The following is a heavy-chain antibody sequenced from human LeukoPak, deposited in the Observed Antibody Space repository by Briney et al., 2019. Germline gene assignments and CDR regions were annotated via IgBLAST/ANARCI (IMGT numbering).Heavy chain of an antibody. CDR3: ARDPYSGNYGNYYYYYMDV. CDR2: IRRSGSTI. Sequence: GGSLRPSCAAPGFTFSRYEMNWVRPAPGKGLEWVSYIRRSGSTIYYADSVKGRFTISRDNAKNSLYLQMNSLGPEDTAVYYCARDPYSGNYGNYYYYYMDVWGKGTPVTISS. V-gene: IGHV3-48*03. J-gene: IGHJ6*03. CDR1: GFTFSRYE. D-gene: IGHD1-26*01.